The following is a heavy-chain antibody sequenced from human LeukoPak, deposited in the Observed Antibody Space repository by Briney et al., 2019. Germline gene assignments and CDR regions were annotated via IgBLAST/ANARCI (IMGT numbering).Heavy chain of an antibody. V-gene: IGHV1-69*02. D-gene: IGHD6-13*01. CDR3: ARPLSPGIAAAAFDY. CDR2: IIPILGIA. Sequence: SVKVSCKASRGTFSSYTISWVRQAPGQGLEWMGRIIPILGIANYAQKFQGRVTITADKSTSTAYMELSSLRSEDTAVYYYARPLSPGIAAAAFDYWGQGTLVTVSS. CDR1: RGTFSSYT. J-gene: IGHJ4*02.